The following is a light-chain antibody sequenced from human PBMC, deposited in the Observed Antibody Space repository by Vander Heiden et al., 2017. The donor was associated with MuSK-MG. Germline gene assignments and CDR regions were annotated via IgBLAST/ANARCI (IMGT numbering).Light chain of an antibody. Sequence: DIVLTPAPDALAVSLGERATINCKSSQSVLYSSNNKNYLAWYQQKPGQPPRLLIYWASTRESGVPDRFSGSGSGTDFTLTISSLQADDVAVYYCQQDDTTPYTFGQGTKLEIK. CDR1: QSVLYSSNNKNY. J-gene: IGKJ2*01. V-gene: IGKV4-1*01. CDR3: QQDDTTPYT. CDR2: WAS.